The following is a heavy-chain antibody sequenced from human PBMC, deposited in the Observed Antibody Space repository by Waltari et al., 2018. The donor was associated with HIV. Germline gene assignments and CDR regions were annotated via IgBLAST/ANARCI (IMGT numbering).Heavy chain of an antibody. J-gene: IGHJ3*01. CDR2: NNLRNGDT. CDR3: VRGIWVDGIENGGFEF. V-gene: IGHV1-2*02. Sequence: HLVQSGAEVKKPGASVKVLCKASGYDFIAHPLHWFRQAPGLPPEGLGRNNLRNGDTNFIDKLQGRLSMNRDLAIATGYMELSGLTPADTAVYYCVRGIWVDGIENGGFEFWGQGTMVSVS. D-gene: IGHD3-16*01. CDR1: GYDFIAHP.